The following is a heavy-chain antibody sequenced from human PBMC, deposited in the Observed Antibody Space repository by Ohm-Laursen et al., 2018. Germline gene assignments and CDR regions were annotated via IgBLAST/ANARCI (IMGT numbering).Heavy chain of an antibody. J-gene: IGHJ4*02. CDR2: IYYSGST. V-gene: IGHV4-59*01. Sequence: SETLSLTCPVSGGSISNYYWSWIRQPPGKGLEWIGYIYYSGSTNYNPSLKSRVTISVDTSKNQFSLKLSSVTAADTAVYYCARDQTGTYPYYFDYWGQGTLVTVSS. CDR1: GGSISNYY. D-gene: IGHD1-7*01. CDR3: ARDQTGTYPYYFDY.